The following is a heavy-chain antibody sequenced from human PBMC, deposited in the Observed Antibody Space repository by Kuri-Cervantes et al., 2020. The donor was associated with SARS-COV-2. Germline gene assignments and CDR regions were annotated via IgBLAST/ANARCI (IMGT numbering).Heavy chain of an antibody. CDR2: VSWNGSRT. J-gene: IGHJ4*02. CDR1: GFTFSNSD. V-gene: IGHV3-19*01. CDR3: ARDKDDGSGDGFDY. D-gene: IGHD3-10*01. Sequence: GGSLRLSCAASGFTFSNSDMNWVRQAPGKGLEWVSGVSWNGSRTHYADSVKGRFIISRDNSRNFLYQQMNSLRPEDMAVYYCARDKDDGSGDGFDYWGQGTLVTVSS.